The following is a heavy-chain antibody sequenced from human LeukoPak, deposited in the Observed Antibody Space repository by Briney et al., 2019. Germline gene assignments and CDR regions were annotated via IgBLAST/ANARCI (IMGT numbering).Heavy chain of an antibody. D-gene: IGHD3-22*01. CDR1: GGSFSGYY. J-gene: IGHJ4*02. CDR2: INHSGST. V-gene: IGHV4-34*01. CDR3: ARGQPTHYFDSSGGDY. Sequence: SETLSLTCAVYGGSFSGYYWSWIRQPPGKGLEWIGEINHSGSTNYNPSLKSRVTISVDTSKNQFSLKLSSVTAADTAVYYCARGQPTHYFDSSGGDYWGQGTLVTVSS.